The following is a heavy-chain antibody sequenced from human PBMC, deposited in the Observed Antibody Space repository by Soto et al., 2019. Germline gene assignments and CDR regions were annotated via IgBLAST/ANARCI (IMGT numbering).Heavy chain of an antibody. CDR3: ATDYPLNYYGSGSYYNVGY. Sequence: GASVKVSCKVSGYTLTELSMHWVRQAHGKGLEWMGGFDPEDGETIYAQKFQGRVTMTEDTSTDTAYMELSSLRSEDTAVYYCATDYPLNYYGSGSYYNVGYWGQGTLVTVSS. D-gene: IGHD3-10*01. V-gene: IGHV1-24*01. J-gene: IGHJ4*02. CDR2: FDPEDGET. CDR1: GYTLTELS.